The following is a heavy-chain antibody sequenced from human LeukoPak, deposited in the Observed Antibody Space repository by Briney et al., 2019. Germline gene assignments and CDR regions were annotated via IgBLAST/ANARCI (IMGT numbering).Heavy chain of an antibody. CDR3: AKGSYYDSSGSFYFDY. Sequence: PGGSLRLSCVVSGFTFSSYWMSWVRQAPGKGLEWVSGISGSGDNTYYADSVKGRFTISRDNSKNTLYVQVNSLGTEDTAAYYCAKGSYYDSSGSFYFDYWGQGTLVTVSS. V-gene: IGHV3-23*01. CDR2: ISGSGDNT. D-gene: IGHD3-22*01. CDR1: GFTFSSYW. J-gene: IGHJ4*02.